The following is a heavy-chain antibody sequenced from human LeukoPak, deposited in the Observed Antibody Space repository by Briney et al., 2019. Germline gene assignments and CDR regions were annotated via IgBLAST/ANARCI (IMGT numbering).Heavy chain of an antibody. Sequence: PSETLTLTCAVYGGSFSGYYWSWIRQPPGKGLEWIGYINFSGITDQNPSLKSRVTISVDTSKNQFSLKLSSVTAADTAIYYCARYYYGSGSYQFDYWGQGTLVTVSS. CDR1: GGSFSGYY. J-gene: IGHJ4*02. CDR3: ARYYYGSGSYQFDY. D-gene: IGHD3-10*01. CDR2: INFSGIT. V-gene: IGHV4-59*08.